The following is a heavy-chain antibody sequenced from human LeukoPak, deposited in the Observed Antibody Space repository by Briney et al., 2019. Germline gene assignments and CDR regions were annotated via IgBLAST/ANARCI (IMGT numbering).Heavy chain of an antibody. D-gene: IGHD5-24*01. V-gene: IGHV3-21*01. J-gene: IGHJ4*02. CDR3: ARDREMATSWDFDY. CDR2: ISSSSSYI. CDR1: GFTFSSYW. Sequence: GGSLRLSCAASGFTFSSYWMSWVRQAPGKGLEWVSSISSSSSYIYSADSVKGRFTISGDNAKNSLYLQMNSLRAEHTAVYYCARDREMATSWDFDYWGQGTLVTVSS.